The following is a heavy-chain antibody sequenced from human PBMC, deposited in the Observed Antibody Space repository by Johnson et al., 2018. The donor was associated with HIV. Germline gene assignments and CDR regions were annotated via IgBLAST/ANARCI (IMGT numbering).Heavy chain of an antibody. Sequence: QMHLVESGGGVVQPGWSLRLSCAASVLTFSSYGMHWVRPVPGKGPEWGAVISYDLSNELYADSVKGRFTISRDNSRNALYLQMNSLRAEDTAVYYCAKVRSGIARGGAFDIWGQGTMVTVSS. CDR1: VLTFSSYG. CDR3: AKVRSGIARGGAFDI. D-gene: IGHD1-14*01. CDR2: ISYDLSNE. V-gene: IGHV3-30*19. J-gene: IGHJ3*02.